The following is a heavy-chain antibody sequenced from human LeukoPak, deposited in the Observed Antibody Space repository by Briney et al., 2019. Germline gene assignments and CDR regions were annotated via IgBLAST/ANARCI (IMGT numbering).Heavy chain of an antibody. CDR3: ARVGITIPFDP. Sequence: SETLSLTCTVSGGSISGYYWSWIRQPPGKGLEWIGYMYYSGSTNYNPSLQSRVTISVDPSKNQFSLKLSSVTAADTAVYYCARVGITIPFDPWGQGTLVTVSS. D-gene: IGHD3-9*01. V-gene: IGHV4-59*01. J-gene: IGHJ5*02. CDR1: GGSISGYY. CDR2: MYYSGST.